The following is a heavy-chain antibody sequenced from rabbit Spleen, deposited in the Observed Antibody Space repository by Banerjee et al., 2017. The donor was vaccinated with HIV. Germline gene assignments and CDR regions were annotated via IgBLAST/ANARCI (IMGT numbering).Heavy chain of an antibody. CDR1: GIDFSGYYY. Sequence: QSLQESGGGLFQPGGSLALTCTASGIDFSGYYYMSWVRQAPGKGLEWIGYIDPVFGSAYYASWVNGRFSISRENTQNTVSLQLNSLTAADTATYFCARGGGLWGQGTLVTVS. V-gene: IGHV1S43*01. J-gene: IGHJ3*01. CDR2: IDPVFGSA. CDR3: ARGGGL.